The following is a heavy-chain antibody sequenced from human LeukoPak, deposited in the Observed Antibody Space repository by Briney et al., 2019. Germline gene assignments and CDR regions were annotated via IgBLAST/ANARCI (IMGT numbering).Heavy chain of an antibody. J-gene: IGHJ4*02. V-gene: IGHV3-11*01. Sequence: KPGGSPRLSCAASGFTFSDYYMSWIRQAPGKGLEWVSYISSSGSTIYYADSVKGRFTISRDNAKNSLYLQMNSLRAEDTAVYYCARVQPHYYDSSGYPPDYWGQGTLVTVSS. CDR3: ARVQPHYYDSSGYPPDY. D-gene: IGHD3-22*01. CDR2: ISSSGSTI. CDR1: GFTFSDYY.